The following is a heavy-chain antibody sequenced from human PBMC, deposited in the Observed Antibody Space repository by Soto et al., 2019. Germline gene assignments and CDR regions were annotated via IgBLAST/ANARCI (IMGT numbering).Heavy chain of an antibody. D-gene: IGHD1-26*01. CDR1: GASISNGYYS. Sequence: QVQLQEPGPRLVEPSHTLSLTCTVSGASISNGYYSWSWIRQSPGTGLEVIGHIHSGWTTYTNPSLQRRLTIAVDMSKNQFSLKLSSPTAAGTAVYYCARGPSGDKVDYWGQGTLVTVS. J-gene: IGHJ4*02. CDR2: IHSGWTT. V-gene: IGHV4-30-4*01. CDR3: ARGPSGDKVDY.